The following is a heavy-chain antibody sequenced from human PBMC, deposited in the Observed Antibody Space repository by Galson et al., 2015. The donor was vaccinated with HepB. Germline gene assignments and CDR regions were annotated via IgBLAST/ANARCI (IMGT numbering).Heavy chain of an antibody. Sequence: SLRLSCAASGFTFSSYGMHWVRQAPGKGLEWVAVISYDGSNKYYVDSVKGRFTISRDNSKNTLYLQMNSLRAEDTAVYYCAKGHVDTAMALDYWGQGTLVTVSS. CDR1: GFTFSSYG. CDR2: ISYDGSNK. J-gene: IGHJ4*02. V-gene: IGHV3-30*18. D-gene: IGHD5-18*01. CDR3: AKGHVDTAMALDY.